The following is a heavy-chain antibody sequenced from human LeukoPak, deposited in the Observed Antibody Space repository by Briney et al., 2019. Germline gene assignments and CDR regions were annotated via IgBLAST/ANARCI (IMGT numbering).Heavy chain of an antibody. J-gene: IGHJ6*03. V-gene: IGHV3-30*18. CDR1: GFTFSSYG. CDR3: AKDIGSGWYSHYYYYYYMDV. D-gene: IGHD6-19*01. Sequence: GGSLRLSCAASGFTFSSYGMHWVRQAPGKGMEWVAVISYDGSTKYYADSVKGQFTISRDNSKNTLYLQMNSLRAEDTAVYYCAKDIGSGWYSHYYYYYYMDVWGKGTTVTISS. CDR2: ISYDGSTK.